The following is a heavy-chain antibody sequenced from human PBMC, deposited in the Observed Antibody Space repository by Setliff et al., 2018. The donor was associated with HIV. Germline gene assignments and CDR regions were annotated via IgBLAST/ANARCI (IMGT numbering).Heavy chain of an antibody. J-gene: IGHJ4*02. CDR1: GYTCTRFA. V-gene: IGHV7-4-1*01. Sequence: ASVKVSCKASGYTCTRFAINWVRQAPGQGLEWMGWINTNTGNPTYAQGFTGRFVFSLDTSVSTAYLQILKAEDTAVYYCARTGPSTDGYNLVIDYWGQGTLVTVSS. CDR3: ARTGPSTDGYNLVIDY. D-gene: IGHD5-12*01. CDR2: INTNTGNP.